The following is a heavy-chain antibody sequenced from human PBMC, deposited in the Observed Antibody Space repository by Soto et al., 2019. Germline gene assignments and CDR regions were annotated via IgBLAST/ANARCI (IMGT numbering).Heavy chain of an antibody. J-gene: IGHJ4*01. D-gene: IGHD3-10*01. V-gene: IGHV3-7*04. CDR3: VRDYFGPGPY. CDR2: IKEDGTQT. Sequence: GGSLRLSCAASGFTFSTYAMSWVRQAPGKGLEWVANIKEDGTQTYYVDSVKGRFTISRDNAKNSLFLQMNSLRVEDTAVYYCVRDYFGPGPYWGQGTLVTVSS. CDR1: GFTFSTYA.